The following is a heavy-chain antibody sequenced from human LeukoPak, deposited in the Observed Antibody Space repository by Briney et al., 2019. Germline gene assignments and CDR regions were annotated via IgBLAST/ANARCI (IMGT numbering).Heavy chain of an antibody. V-gene: IGHV3-21*01. CDR2: ISSSSSYI. J-gene: IGHJ3*02. CDR3: ARAQLWSNDAFDI. CDR1: EFTFSTYG. D-gene: IGHD5-18*01. Sequence: GGSLRLSCAASEFTFSTYGLHWVRQAPGKGLEWVSSISSSSSYIYYADSVKGRFTISRDNAKNSLYLQMNSLRAEDTAVYYCARAQLWSNDAFDIWGQGTMVTVSS.